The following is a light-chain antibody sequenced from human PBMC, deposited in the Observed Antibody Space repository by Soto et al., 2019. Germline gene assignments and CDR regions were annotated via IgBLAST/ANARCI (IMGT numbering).Light chain of an antibody. J-gene: IGLJ3*02. CDR3: CSYAGSHGL. Sequence: QSALTQPASVSGSPGQSITISCTGTSSDVGSYNLVSWYQQHPGKAPKLIIYEVTERPSGVSVRFSGSKSGNTASLAISGLQTDDEADYHCCSYAGSHGLFGGGTKLTVL. CDR2: EVT. CDR1: SSDVGSYNL. V-gene: IGLV2-23*02.